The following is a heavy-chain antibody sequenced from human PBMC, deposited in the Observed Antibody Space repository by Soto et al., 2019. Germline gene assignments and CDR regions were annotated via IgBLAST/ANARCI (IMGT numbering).Heavy chain of an antibody. CDR2: ISGSGDST. J-gene: IGHJ4*02. D-gene: IGHD2-21*01. V-gene: IGHV3-23*01. CDR3: AKAYGASHSPFDC. CDR1: GFTFRGYA. Sequence: EEQLLESGGGLAQPGGSLRLSCAASGFTFRGYAMSWVRQAPGKGPEWVSGISGSGDSTYHAKSVKGRFVISRDNSKNMRYLEINSLRAEDTAVYYCAKAYGASHSPFDCWGQGTLVAVSS.